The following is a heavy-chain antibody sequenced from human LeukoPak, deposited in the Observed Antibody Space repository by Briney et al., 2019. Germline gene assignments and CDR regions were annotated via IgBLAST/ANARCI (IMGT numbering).Heavy chain of an antibody. D-gene: IGHD2-21*02. V-gene: IGHV3-23*01. CDR3: ARAPAGSLRDAFDI. CDR1: GFTFSSYA. Sequence: QPGGSLRLSCAASGFTFSSYAMSWVRQAPGKGLEWVSAISGSGGSTYYADSVKGRFTISRDNAKNSLYLQMNSLRAEDTALYHCARAPAGSLRDAFDIWGQGTMVTVSS. J-gene: IGHJ3*02. CDR2: ISGSGGST.